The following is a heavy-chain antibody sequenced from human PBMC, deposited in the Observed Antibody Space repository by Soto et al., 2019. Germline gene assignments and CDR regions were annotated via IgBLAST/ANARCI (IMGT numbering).Heavy chain of an antibody. CDR3: TTAQSKPDFWSGLVPYYFDY. CDR1: GFTFSNAW. CDR2: IKSKTDGGTT. Sequence: PGGSLRLSCAASGFTFSNAWMSWVRQAPGKGLEWVGRIKSKTDGGTTDYAAPVKGRFTISRDDSKNTLYLQMNSLKTEDTAVYYCTTAQSKPDFWSGLVPYYFDYWGQGTLVTVSS. D-gene: IGHD3-3*01. V-gene: IGHV3-15*01. J-gene: IGHJ4*02.